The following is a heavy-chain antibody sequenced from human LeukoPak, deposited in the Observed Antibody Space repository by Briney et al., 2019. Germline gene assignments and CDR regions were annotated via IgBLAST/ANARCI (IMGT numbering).Heavy chain of an antibody. CDR1: GFTFSSYG. J-gene: IGHJ4*02. CDR3: AKDQEIFGMVAIDY. CDR2: IRYDGSNK. Sequence: GGSLRLSCAASGFTFSSYGMHWVRQAPGKGLEWVAFIRYDGSNKYYADSVKGRFTISRGNSKNTLYLQMNSLRAEDTAVYYCAKDQEIFGMVAIDYWGQGTLVTVSS. V-gene: IGHV3-30*02. D-gene: IGHD3-3*01.